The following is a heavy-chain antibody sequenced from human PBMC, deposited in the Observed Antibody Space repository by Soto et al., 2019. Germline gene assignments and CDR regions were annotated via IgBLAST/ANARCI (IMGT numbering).Heavy chain of an antibody. D-gene: IGHD6-13*01. CDR1: GFTFSNYG. J-gene: IGHJ6*02. V-gene: IGHV3-30*03. Sequence: PGGSLRLSCAASGFTFSNYGTHWVRQAPGKGLEWVAVISYDGSNKYYVDSVKGRFTISRDNSKNTLYLQMNSLRSEDTAVYYCARDLGIAAAGTQNYYYSPGMDVWGQGTTVTVSS. CDR3: ARDLGIAAAGTQNYYYSPGMDV. CDR2: ISYDGSNK.